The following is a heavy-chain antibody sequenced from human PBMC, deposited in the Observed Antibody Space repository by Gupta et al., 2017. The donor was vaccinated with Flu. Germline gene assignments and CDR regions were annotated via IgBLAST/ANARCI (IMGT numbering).Heavy chain of an antibody. CDR1: GFTCSNDA. V-gene: IGHV3-23*01. CDR3: AKFRPHYYDTSGYNDFDY. Sequence: EVQLLESGGGLVQPGGSLRLSCAASGFTCSNDAMSWVRQASRKGLEGVSAISGGGDSPYYADSVKGRFTISRDNSKNTLYLQMNTLRADDTAVYYCAKFRPHYYDTSGYNDFDYWGQGTLVTVSS. CDR2: ISGGGDSP. D-gene: IGHD3-22*01. J-gene: IGHJ4*02.